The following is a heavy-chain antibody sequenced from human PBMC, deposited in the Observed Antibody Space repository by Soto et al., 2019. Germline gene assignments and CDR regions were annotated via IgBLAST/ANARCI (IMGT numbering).Heavy chain of an antibody. Sequence: SGPTLVNPTQTLTLTCAFSGFSLSTSGMCVSWIRQPPGKALEWLALIDWDDDKYYSTSLKTRLTISKDTSKNQVVLTMTNMDPVDTATYYCARVVWSGYYYYFDYWGQGTLVTVSS. CDR1: GFSLSTSGMC. CDR3: ARVVWSGYYYYFDY. D-gene: IGHD3-3*01. V-gene: IGHV2-70*01. CDR2: IDWDDDK. J-gene: IGHJ4*02.